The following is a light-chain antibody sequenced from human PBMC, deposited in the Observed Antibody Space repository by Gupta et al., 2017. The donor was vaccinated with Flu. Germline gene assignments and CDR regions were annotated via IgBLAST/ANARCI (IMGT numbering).Light chain of an antibody. CDR2: WAS. J-gene: IGKJ1*01. V-gene: IGKV4-1*01. CDR3: QQYYRTPAT. Sequence: TCKSSQSLLYSSNNQTYLAWYQQKPGLPPKVLIDWASTRGFGVPDRFTGRGSGTDFTLAISRLQAEDVAVYYCQQYYRTPATFGQGTKVEI. CDR1: QSLLYSSNNQTY.